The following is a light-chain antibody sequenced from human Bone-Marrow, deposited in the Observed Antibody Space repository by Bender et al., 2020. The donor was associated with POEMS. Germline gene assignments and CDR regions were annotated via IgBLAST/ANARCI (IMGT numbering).Light chain of an antibody. J-gene: IGLJ1*01. CDR3: GSFSSASSASS. CDR1: SSDVGGYNF. V-gene: IGLV2-14*03. CDR2: NVS. Sequence: QSVLAQPASVSGSPGQSITISCTGTSSDVGGYNFVSWYQQHPGRAPKLLIHNVSNRPSGISSRFSGSKSGNTASLTISVLQAEDEATYYCGSFSSASSASSFGTGTTVTVL.